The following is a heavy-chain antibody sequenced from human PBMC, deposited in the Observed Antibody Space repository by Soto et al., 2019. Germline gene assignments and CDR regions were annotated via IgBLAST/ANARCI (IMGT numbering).Heavy chain of an antibody. CDR1: GYTFTDYY. CDR2: INPNSGGT. Sequence: GASVKVSCKVSGYTFTDYYMHWVRQAPGQGLAWMGWINPNSGGTNYAQKFQGWVTMTRDTSISTAYMELSRLTSDDTAVYYCATQRLGDASGGSPFDYRGQGTPVTVSS. V-gene: IGHV1-2*04. D-gene: IGHD2-15*01. J-gene: IGHJ4*02. CDR3: ATQRLGDASGGSPFDY.